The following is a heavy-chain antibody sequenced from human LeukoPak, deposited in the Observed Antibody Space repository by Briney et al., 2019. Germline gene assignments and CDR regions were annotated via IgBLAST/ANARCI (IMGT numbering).Heavy chain of an antibody. V-gene: IGHV3-23*01. CDR3: AKAQSGSYSY. J-gene: IGHJ4*02. Sequence: GGSLRLSCAASGFTFSSYAMRWVRQAPGKGLEWVSGISGSDGSTYCADSAKGRFTISRDNSKNTLYLQMNSLRADDTAVYYCAKAQSGSYSYWGQGTLVTVSS. CDR2: ISGSDGST. D-gene: IGHD1-26*01. CDR1: GFTFSSYA.